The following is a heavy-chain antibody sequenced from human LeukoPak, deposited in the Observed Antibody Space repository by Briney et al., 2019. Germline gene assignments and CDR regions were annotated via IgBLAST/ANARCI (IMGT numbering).Heavy chain of an antibody. CDR1: GGTFISYA. V-gene: IGHV1-69*04. J-gene: IGHJ4*02. D-gene: IGHD3-22*01. CDR2: IIPILGIA. Sequence: ASVKVSCKASGGTFISYAISWVRQAPGQGLEWMGRIIPILGIANYAQKFQGRVTITADKSTSTAYMELSSLRSEDTAVYYCARAYYYDSSGYMYYFDYWGQGTLVTVSS. CDR3: ARAYYYDSSGYMYYFDY.